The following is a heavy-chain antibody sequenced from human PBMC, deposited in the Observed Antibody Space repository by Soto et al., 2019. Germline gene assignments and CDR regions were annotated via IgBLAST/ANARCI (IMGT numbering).Heavy chain of an antibody. CDR1: GGSISSYY. Sequence: SETLSLTCTVSGGSISSYYWSWIRQPPGKGLEWIGYIYYIGSTNYNPSLKGRVTISVDTSKNQFSLKLSSVTAADTAVYYCARGLRRQLLNWFDPWGQGTLVTVSS. CDR3: ARGLRRQLLNWFDP. D-gene: IGHD2-2*01. V-gene: IGHV4-59*01. J-gene: IGHJ5*02. CDR2: IYYIGST.